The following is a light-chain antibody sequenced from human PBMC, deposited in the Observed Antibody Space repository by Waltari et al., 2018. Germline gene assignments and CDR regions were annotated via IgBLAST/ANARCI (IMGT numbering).Light chain of an antibody. V-gene: IGLV3-21*04. CDR3: QVWDNSRDHVL. J-gene: IGLJ2*01. CDR2: YDN. Sequence: SSVVTQPPSVSVAPGKTARITCGGNNIGTYTVHWYQQKPGQAPALVIYYDNDRPSGIPERFSGSNSGNTATLTITRVGAGDEADYFCQVWDNSRDHVLFGGGTKLTVL. CDR1: NIGTYT.